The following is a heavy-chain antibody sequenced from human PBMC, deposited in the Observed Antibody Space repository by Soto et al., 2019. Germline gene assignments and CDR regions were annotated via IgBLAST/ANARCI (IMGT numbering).Heavy chain of an antibody. V-gene: IGHV4-61*01. J-gene: IGHJ6*02. CDR2: IFDAATA. Sequence: QVQLQESGPGLMKPSGTLSLICSVSGESVGRGTNYWSWVRQAPGRGLEWIGYIFDAATAIYNPSFESRVSISLDPAKSQVSLKLTSVTAADTAIYYCARDRRGRADGFIYYYGMEVWGQGTSVTVSS. D-gene: IGHD6-13*01. CDR3: ARDRRGRADGFIYYYGMEV. CDR1: GESVGRGTNY.